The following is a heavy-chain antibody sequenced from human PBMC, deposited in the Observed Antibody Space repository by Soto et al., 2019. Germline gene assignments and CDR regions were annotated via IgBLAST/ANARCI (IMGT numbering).Heavy chain of an antibody. CDR2: INHSGST. Sequence: PSETLSLTCTVSGGSISSSSYYWGWIRQPPGKGLEWIGEINHSGSTNYNPSLKSRVTISVDTSKNQFSLKLSSVTAADTAVYYCASPYHKRSIAARKGYFDYWGQGTLVTVSS. V-gene: IGHV4-39*07. CDR1: GGSISSSSYY. D-gene: IGHD6-6*01. CDR3: ASPYHKRSIAARKGYFDY. J-gene: IGHJ4*02.